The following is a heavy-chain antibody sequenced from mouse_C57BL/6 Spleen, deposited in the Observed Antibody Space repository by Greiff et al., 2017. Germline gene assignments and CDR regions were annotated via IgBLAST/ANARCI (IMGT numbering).Heavy chain of an antibody. V-gene: IGHV1-61*01. J-gene: IGHJ2*01. CDR2: IYPSDSET. CDR1: GYTFTSYW. Sequence: QVQLQQPGAELVRPGSSVKLSCKASGYTFTSYWMDWVKQRPGQGLEWIGNIYPSDSETHYNQKFKDKATLTVDKSSSTAYMQLSSLTSEDSAVYYCARFHYYGSSYHFDCWGQGTTLTVSS. CDR3: ARFHYYGSSYHFDC. D-gene: IGHD1-1*01.